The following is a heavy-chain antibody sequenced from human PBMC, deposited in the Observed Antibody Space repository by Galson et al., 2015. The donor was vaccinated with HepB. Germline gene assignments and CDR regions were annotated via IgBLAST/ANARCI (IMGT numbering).Heavy chain of an antibody. Sequence: SVKVSCKASGYTFTSYYMHWVRQAPGQGLEWMGIINPSGGSTSYAQKLQGRVTMTRDTSTSTVYMELSSLRSEDTAVYYCARLDNSYGSEDSYFDYWGQGTLVTVSS. CDR2: INPSGGST. V-gene: IGHV1-46*04. D-gene: IGHD5-18*01. CDR3: ARLDNSYGSEDSYFDY. CDR1: GYTFTSYY. J-gene: IGHJ4*02.